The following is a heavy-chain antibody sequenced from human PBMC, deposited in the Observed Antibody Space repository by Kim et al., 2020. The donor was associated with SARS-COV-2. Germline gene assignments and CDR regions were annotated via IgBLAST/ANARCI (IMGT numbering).Heavy chain of an antibody. CDR3: ARDYCGGDCYSYDAFDI. Sequence: GESLKISCKGSGYSFTSYWIGWVRQMPGKGLEWMGVIYPGDSDTRYSPSFQGQVTISADKSISTAYLQWSSLKASDTAMYYCARDYCGGDCYSYDAFDIWGQGTMVTVSS. CDR2: IYPGDSDT. D-gene: IGHD2-21*02. CDR1: GYSFTSYW. J-gene: IGHJ3*02. V-gene: IGHV5-51*01.